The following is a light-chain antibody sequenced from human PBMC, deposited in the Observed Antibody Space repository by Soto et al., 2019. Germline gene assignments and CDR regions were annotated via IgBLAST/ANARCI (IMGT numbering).Light chain of an antibody. CDR3: ATWDNSLSAEV. CDR1: SSNIGDNY. Sequence: QSVLTQPPSVSAAPGQKVTISCSGSSSNIGDNYVSWYQQLPGTAPKLLMYENDRRPSGIPDRVSGAKSGTSATLGITGLQPGDEADYYCATWDNSLSAEVFGGGTQLTVL. CDR2: END. V-gene: IGLV1-51*02. J-gene: IGLJ2*01.